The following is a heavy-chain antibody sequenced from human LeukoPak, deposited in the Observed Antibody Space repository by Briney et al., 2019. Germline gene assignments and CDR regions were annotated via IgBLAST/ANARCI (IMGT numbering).Heavy chain of an antibody. D-gene: IGHD3-22*01. CDR2: VHYNGAT. J-gene: IGHJ4*02. V-gene: IGHV4-39*01. CDR3: ARHGPYYYDSSGVDY. CDR1: GGSVTSTTYY. Sequence: SETLSLTCTVSGGSVTSTTYYWGWVRQPPGKGLEWVGVVHYNGATYYDPSLKSRVTVSIDTSENQFSLEVTSVTAADTAMYYCARHGPYYYDSSGVDYWGQGTLVTVSS.